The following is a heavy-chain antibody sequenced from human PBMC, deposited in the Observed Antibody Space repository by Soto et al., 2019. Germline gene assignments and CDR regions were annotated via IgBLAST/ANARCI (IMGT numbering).Heavy chain of an antibody. V-gene: IGHV4-31*03. CDR2: IYYSGST. CDR1: GGSISSGGYY. J-gene: IGHJ4*02. Sequence: QVQLQESGPGLVKPSQTLSLTCTVSGGSISSGGYYWSWIRQHPGKGLEWIGYIYYSGSTYYNPSPKSRVTIAVDTSKNQFSLKLSSVTAADTAVYYCAGGRRHDSSGYYLDYWGQGTLVTVSS. CDR3: AGGRRHDSSGYYLDY. D-gene: IGHD3-22*01.